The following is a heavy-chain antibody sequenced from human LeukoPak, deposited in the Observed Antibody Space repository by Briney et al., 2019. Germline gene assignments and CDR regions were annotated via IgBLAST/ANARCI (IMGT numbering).Heavy chain of an antibody. CDR2: ISGGNT. D-gene: IGHD6-19*01. CDR1: GFSLTSYA. J-gene: IGHJ4*02. CDR3: AKGFTTGWSEGYLDY. V-gene: IGHV3-23*01. Sequence: PGGCLRLSCAASGFSLTSYAMNWVRQTPGKGLEWVSGISGGNTYYADSVRGRFTISRDSSKNTLYLHMDFLRAEDTAVYLCAKGFTTGWSEGYLDYWGRGTLVSVSS.